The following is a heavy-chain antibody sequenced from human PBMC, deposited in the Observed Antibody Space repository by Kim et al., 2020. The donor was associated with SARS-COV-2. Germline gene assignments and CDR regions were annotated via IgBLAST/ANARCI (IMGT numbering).Heavy chain of an antibody. Sequence: ASVKVSCKASGYTFTGYYMHWVRQAPGQGLEWMGWINPNSGGTNYAQKFQGWVTMTRDTSISTAYMELSRLRSDDTAVYYCARARQHVIRTTNLNYYYYGMDVWGQGTTVTVSS. CDR3: ARARQHVIRTTNLNYYYYGMDV. CDR1: GYTFTGYY. D-gene: IGHD2-2*01. J-gene: IGHJ6*02. V-gene: IGHV1-2*04. CDR2: INPNSGGT.